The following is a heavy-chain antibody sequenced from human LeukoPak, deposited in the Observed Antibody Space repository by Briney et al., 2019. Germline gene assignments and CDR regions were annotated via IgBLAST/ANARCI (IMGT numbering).Heavy chain of an antibody. CDR1: GFTFSSYS. D-gene: IGHD2-2*01. CDR3: ARDLDRSTSRTNPLGD. CDR2: ISSSSSSYI. Sequence: GGSLRLSCAASGFTFSSYSMNWVRQAPGKGLEWVSSISSSSSSYIYYADSVKGRFTISRDNAKNSLYLQMNSLRAEDTAVYYCARDLDRSTSRTNPLGDWGQGTLVTVSS. V-gene: IGHV3-21*01. J-gene: IGHJ1*01.